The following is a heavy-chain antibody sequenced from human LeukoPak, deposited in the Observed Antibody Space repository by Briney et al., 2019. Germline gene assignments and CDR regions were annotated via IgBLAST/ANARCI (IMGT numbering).Heavy chain of an antibody. Sequence: KASETLSLTCTVSGGSISSYYWGWIRQPPGKGLEWIGSIYYSGSTYYNPSLKSRVTISVDTSKNQFSLKLSSVTAADAAVYYCASSSSYYYYYYMDVWGKGTTVTVSS. J-gene: IGHJ6*03. V-gene: IGHV4-39*01. CDR1: GGSISSYY. D-gene: IGHD6-6*01. CDR2: IYYSGST. CDR3: ASSSSYYYYYYMDV.